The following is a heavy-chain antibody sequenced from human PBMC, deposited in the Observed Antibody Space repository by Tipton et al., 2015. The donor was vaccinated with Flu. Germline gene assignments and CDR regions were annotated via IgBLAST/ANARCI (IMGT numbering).Heavy chain of an antibody. CDR1: GGSIGTYY. J-gene: IGHJ5*01. CDR3: ARDGDWCSGGSCFAA. Sequence: LRLSCTASGGSIGTYYWSWIRHPPGKEPEWIGNIYRSGNTQYNPSLRSRVTISVDTSKNQLSLETIGVTTADTAIYYCARDGDWCSGGSCFAAWGQGLLVTVSS. V-gene: IGHV4-4*09. D-gene: IGHD2-15*01. CDR2: IYRSGNT.